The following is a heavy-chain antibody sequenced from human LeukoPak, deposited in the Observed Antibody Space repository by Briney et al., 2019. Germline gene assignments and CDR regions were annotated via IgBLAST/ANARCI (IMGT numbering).Heavy chain of an antibody. CDR2: IIPILGIA. CDR1: GGTFSSYA. Sequence: ASVKVSCKASGGTFSSYAISWVRQAPGQGLEWMGRIIPILGIANYAQKFQGRVTITADKSTSTAYMELSSLRSEGTAVYYCARAEEYRIDYWGQGTLVTVSS. CDR3: ARAEEYRIDY. J-gene: IGHJ4*02. V-gene: IGHV1-69*04. D-gene: IGHD2/OR15-2a*01.